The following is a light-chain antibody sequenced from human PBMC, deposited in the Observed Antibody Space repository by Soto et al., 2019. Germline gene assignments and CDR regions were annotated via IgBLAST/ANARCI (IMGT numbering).Light chain of an antibody. CDR3: HQSYSTPRT. J-gene: IGKJ4*01. Sequence: EIQLTQSPSSLSASVGDRVTITCRASQSISNYLNWYQQKPGIAPKLLIYGASSLQSGVPSRVSGSGYGTDFTLTSRSLQPEDFATYYCHQSYSTPRTSGGRTKVEIK. V-gene: IGKV1-39*01. CDR1: QSISNY. CDR2: GAS.